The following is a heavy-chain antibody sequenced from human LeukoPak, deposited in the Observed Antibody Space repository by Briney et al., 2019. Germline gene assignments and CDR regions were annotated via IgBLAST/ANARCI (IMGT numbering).Heavy chain of an antibody. V-gene: IGHV4-59*01. CDR2: IYYSGST. Sequence: SETLSLTCTVSGGSISSYYWSWIRQPPGKGLEWIGYIYYSGSTNYNPSLKSRVTISVDTSKNQFSLKLSSVTAADTAVYYCAKAETGDWFDPWGQGALVTVSS. D-gene: IGHD7-27*01. CDR1: GGSISSYY. CDR3: AKAETGDWFDP. J-gene: IGHJ5*02.